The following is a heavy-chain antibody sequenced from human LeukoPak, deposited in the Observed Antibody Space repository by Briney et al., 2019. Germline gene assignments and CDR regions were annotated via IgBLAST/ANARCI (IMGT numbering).Heavy chain of an antibody. Sequence: GGSLRLPCAASGFTFSSYGMHWVRQAPGKGLEWVAFIRYDGSNKYYADSVKGRFTISRDNSKNTLYLQMNSLRAEDTAVYYCAKDVWSGYYTYFDYWGQGTLVTVSS. D-gene: IGHD3-3*01. V-gene: IGHV3-30*02. CDR1: GFTFSSYG. CDR2: IRYDGSNK. J-gene: IGHJ4*02. CDR3: AKDVWSGYYTYFDY.